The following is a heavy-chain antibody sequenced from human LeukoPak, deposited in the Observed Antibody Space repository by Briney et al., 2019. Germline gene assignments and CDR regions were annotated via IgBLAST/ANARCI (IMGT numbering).Heavy chain of an antibody. Sequence: GGSLRLSCEASGFTFGSYAMYWVRQAPGKGLEWVAGIFGSGGSAHYADSAKGRFTISRDNSKNTLYLQMNSLRAEDTAVYYCVGDTPPGGDYYLDYWGQGTLVIVSS. CDR1: GFTFGSYA. CDR2: IFGSGGSA. D-gene: IGHD3-16*01. J-gene: IGHJ4*02. V-gene: IGHV3-23*01. CDR3: VGDTPPGGDYYLDY.